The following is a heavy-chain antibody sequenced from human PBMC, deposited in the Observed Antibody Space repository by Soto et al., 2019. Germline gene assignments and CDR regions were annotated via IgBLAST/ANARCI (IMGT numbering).Heavy chain of an antibody. V-gene: IGHV4-59*08. Sequence: SETLSLTCTVSGGSISTYYWSWIRQPPGKGLEWIGYVYYSGNTNYNPSLKSRVTISVDTSKNQFSLKLSSVTAADTAVYYCARRYRSAFDIWGQGTXVTVSS. CDR2: VYYSGNT. CDR1: GGSISTYY. J-gene: IGHJ3*02. CDR3: ARRYRSAFDI. D-gene: IGHD1-26*01.